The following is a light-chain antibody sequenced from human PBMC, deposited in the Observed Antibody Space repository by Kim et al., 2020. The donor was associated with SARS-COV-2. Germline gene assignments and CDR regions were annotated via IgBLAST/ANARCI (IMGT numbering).Light chain of an antibody. Sequence: GQSITITCTGTGSDVGRYNYVSWYQQHPGKVPTLIIHDVSNRPAGVSSRFSGSKSGNTASLTISGLQADDEANYYCSSYTTVSTVLFGGGTQLTVL. J-gene: IGLJ2*01. CDR1: GSDVGRYNY. CDR3: SSYTTVSTVL. V-gene: IGLV2-14*03. CDR2: DVS.